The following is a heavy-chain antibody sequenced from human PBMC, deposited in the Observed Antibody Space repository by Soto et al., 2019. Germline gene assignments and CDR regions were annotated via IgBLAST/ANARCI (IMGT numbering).Heavy chain of an antibody. CDR2: IYYSGST. V-gene: IGHV4-59*01. Sequence: SETLSLTCTVSCGSISSYYWSWIRQHPGKGLEWIGYIYYSGSTNYNPSLKSRVTISVDTSKNQFSLKLSSVTAADTAVYYCARGIEGWYQGRYYYGMDVWGQGTTVTVSS. CDR1: CGSISSYY. D-gene: IGHD6-19*01. J-gene: IGHJ6*02. CDR3: ARGIEGWYQGRYYYGMDV.